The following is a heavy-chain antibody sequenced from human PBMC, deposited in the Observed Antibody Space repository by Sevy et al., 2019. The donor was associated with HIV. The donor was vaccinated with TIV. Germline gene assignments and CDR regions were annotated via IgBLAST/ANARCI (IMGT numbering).Heavy chain of an antibody. CDR2: ISSSSSTI. V-gene: IGHV3-48*02. CDR3: ARDWEVATIKRRVYYYYGMDV. CDR1: GFTFSSYS. D-gene: IGHD5-12*01. Sequence: GGSLRLSCAASGFTFSSYSMNWVRQAPGKGLEWVSYISSSSSTIYSADSVKGRFTISRDNAKNSLYLQMNSLRDEDTAVYYCARDWEVATIKRRVYYYYGMDVWGQGTTVTVSS. J-gene: IGHJ6*02.